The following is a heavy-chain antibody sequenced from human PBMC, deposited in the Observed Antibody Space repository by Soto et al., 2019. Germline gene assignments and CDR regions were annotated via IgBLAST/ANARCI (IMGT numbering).Heavy chain of an antibody. CDR2: IIPIFGTA. Sequence: QVQLVQSGAEVKKPGSSVKVSCKASGGSFSSYAISWVRRAPGQGLEWMGGIIPIFGTANYAQKFQGRVTITADKSTCTAYLELSSLRSEDTAVYYCARVIVHGYCSGGSCYAAWFDPWGQGTLVTVSS. J-gene: IGHJ5*02. D-gene: IGHD2-15*01. CDR1: GGSFSSYA. CDR3: ARVIVHGYCSGGSCYAAWFDP. V-gene: IGHV1-69*06.